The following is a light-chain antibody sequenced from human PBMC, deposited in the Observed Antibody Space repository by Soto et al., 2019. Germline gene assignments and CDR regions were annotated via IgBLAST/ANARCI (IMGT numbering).Light chain of an antibody. V-gene: IGKV1-5*03. CDR3: QHYDELPF. CDR1: QTTSTW. J-gene: IGKJ3*01. CDR2: KAS. Sequence: DIQMTQSPSTLSASVGDRVTITCRASQTTSTWLAWYQQKAGKAPKVLIYKASSLESGVPSRFSGSGSGTEFTLTISSLQPDDFATYYCQHYDELPFFGPGTKVYIK.